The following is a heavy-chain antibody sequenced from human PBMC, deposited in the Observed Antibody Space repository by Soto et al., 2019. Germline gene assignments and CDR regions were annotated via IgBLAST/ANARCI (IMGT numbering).Heavy chain of an antibody. V-gene: IGHV3-66*04. CDR3: ARPNSISYV. D-gene: IGHD3-10*02. CDR1: GFTVSNNY. J-gene: IGHJ2*01. Sequence: EMQMLESGGGLVQPGGSLRLSCAASGFTVSNNYMTWVRQAPGKGLEWVSLIYSAGTTYYADSVKGSFTISRDSSRNTLYLQISGRRAEDTAVYYCARPNSISYVGGRGTLVTVSS. CDR2: IYSAGTT.